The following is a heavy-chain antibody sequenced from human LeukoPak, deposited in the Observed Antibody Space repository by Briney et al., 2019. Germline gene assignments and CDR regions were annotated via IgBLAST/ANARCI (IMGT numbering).Heavy chain of an antibody. Sequence: HVPSVKVSCKTSGDTFTGYYMHWVRQTHGQWLELMGWINPNSGGTNYAQKFQGRVNMTRDTYLSTAYMELRRLRSDDMDVYSCARGYCSGGSCYSYFDYWGQGTMVTVSS. V-gene: IGHV1-2*02. CDR3: ARGYCSGGSCYSYFDY. J-gene: IGHJ4*02. CDR2: INPNSGGT. D-gene: IGHD2-15*01. CDR1: GDTFTGYY.